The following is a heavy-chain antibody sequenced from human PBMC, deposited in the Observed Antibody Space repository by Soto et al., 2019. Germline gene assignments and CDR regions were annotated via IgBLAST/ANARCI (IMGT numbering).Heavy chain of an antibody. CDR3: ARGMGLAADFDY. D-gene: IGHD3-9*01. J-gene: IGHJ4*02. CDR2: ISGYKGNT. Sequence: ASVKVSCKTSGYIFSLFSISWVRRAPGQGLEWMGWISGYKGNTNYAEKFQGRVTMTTDTSTSTAYMELRSLTSDDTAVYYCARGMGLAADFDYWGQGALVTVSS. CDR1: GYIFSLFS. V-gene: IGHV1-18*01.